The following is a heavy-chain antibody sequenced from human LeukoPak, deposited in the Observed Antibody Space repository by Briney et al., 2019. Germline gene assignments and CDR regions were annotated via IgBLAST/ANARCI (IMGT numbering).Heavy chain of an antibody. J-gene: IGHJ4*02. V-gene: IGHV1-18*01. CDR1: GYTLTSYG. CDR3: ARVIIAVAEHGDY. D-gene: IGHD6-19*01. CDR2: ISAYNGNT. Sequence: ASVKVSCMASGYTLTSYGISWVRQAPGQGLEWMGWISAYNGNTNYAQKLQGRVTMTTDTSTSTDYMELRSLRSDGTAVYYCARVIIAVAEHGDYWGQGTLVTVSS.